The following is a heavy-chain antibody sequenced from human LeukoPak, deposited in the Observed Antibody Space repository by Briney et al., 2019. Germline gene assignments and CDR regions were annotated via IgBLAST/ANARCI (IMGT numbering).Heavy chain of an antibody. J-gene: IGHJ5*01. V-gene: IGHV3-13*01. D-gene: IGHD3-10*01. Sequence: NPGGSLRLSCAASGFRFSGYDMHWVRHATGKGLEWVSGIGTSDDTYYSGSVNGRFTISREDVKNSFYLQMNSLTVEDTAVYFCVRGNNWFDSWGQGTLVMVSS. CDR2: IGTSDDT. CDR3: VRGNNWFDS. CDR1: GFRFSGYD.